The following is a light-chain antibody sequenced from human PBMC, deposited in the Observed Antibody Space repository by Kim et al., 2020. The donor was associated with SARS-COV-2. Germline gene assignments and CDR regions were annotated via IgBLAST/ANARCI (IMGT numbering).Light chain of an antibody. CDR2: GAS. V-gene: IGKV3-20*01. J-gene: IGKJ2*01. Sequence: VLTQSPGTLSLSPGERATLSCRASQSVSSSYLAWYQQKPGQSPRLLIYGASSRATGIPDRFSGSGSGTDFTLTISRLEPEDFAVYYCQQYGSSPMYTVGQGTKLEI. CDR3: QQYGSSPMYT. CDR1: QSVSSSY.